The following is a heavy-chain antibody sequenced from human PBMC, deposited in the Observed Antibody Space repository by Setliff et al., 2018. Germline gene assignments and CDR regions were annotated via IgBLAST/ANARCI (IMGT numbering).Heavy chain of an antibody. CDR3: ASGYDYGGNSEYYFDY. D-gene: IGHD4-17*01. J-gene: IGHJ4*02. Sequence: SVKVSCKASGYTFSSYAISWVRQAPGQGLEWMGGIIPIFGTANYAQKFQGRVTITTDESTSTAYMELSSLRSEDAAVYYCASGYDYGGNSEYYFDYWGQGTLVTVSS. CDR2: IIPIFGTA. V-gene: IGHV1-69*05. CDR1: GYTFSSYA.